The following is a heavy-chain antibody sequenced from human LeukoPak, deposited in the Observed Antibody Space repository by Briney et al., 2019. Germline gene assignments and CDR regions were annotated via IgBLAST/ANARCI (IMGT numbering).Heavy chain of an antibody. CDR1: GFTFSDYY. Sequence: GGSLRLSCAASGFTFSDYYMSWIRQAPGKGLECVSYISSGGGTIYYADSVKGRFTVSRDNAKNSLYLQMNSLRAEDTAVYYCARGVGYSSGSDYWGQGTLVTVSS. J-gene: IGHJ4*02. CDR2: ISSGGGTI. CDR3: ARGVGYSSGSDY. D-gene: IGHD5-18*01. V-gene: IGHV3-11*01.